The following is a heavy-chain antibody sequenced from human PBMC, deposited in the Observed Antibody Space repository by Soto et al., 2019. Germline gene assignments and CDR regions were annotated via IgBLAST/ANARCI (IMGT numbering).Heavy chain of an antibody. V-gene: IGHV4-34*01. CDR1: GGSFSGYY. CDR2: INHSGST. Sequence: SETLSLTCAVYGGSFSGYYWSWIRQPPGKGLEWIGEINHSGSTNYNPSLKSRVTISVDTSKNQFSLKLSSVTAADTAVYYCARTRAFHYSRYFDYWGQGTLVTVSS. CDR3: ARTRAFHYSRYFDY. J-gene: IGHJ4*02. D-gene: IGHD2-21*01.